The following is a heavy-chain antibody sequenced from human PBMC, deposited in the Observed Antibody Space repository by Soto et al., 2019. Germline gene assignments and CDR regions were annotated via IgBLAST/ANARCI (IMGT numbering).Heavy chain of an antibody. D-gene: IGHD3-16*01. J-gene: IGHJ5*02. CDR3: AGDGVRNGAYNGWLDP. CDR2: IKQDGREK. Sequence: GGSLRLSCAASGFSFSSYWMTWVRQAPGRGLEWVANIKQDGREKYYVASVKGRFTISRDNDKNLLYLQMDSLTPDDTAVYYCAGDGVRNGAYNGWLDPWGQGTLVTVSS. CDR1: GFSFSSYW. V-gene: IGHV3-7*03.